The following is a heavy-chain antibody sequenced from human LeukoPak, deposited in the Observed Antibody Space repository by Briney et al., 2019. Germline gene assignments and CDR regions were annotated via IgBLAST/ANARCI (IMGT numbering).Heavy chain of an antibody. CDR1: GFTFDDYE. V-gene: IGHV3-43*02. D-gene: IGHD4-11*01. Sequence: PGGSLRLSCAASGFTFDDYEMHWVRQAPGKGLEWVALISGDGGSPYYGDFVKGRFTISRDNSKKSLYLQMNGVTTEDTALYYCAKDLVRGYRDHSNGRGGDFDFWGQGALVTVSS. CDR3: AKDLVRGYRDHSNGRGGDFDF. CDR2: ISGDGGSP. J-gene: IGHJ4*02.